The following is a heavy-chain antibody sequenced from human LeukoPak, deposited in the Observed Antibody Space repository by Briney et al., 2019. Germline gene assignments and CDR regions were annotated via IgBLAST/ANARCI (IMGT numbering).Heavy chain of an antibody. J-gene: IGHJ6*02. CDR1: GGSISSYY. D-gene: IGHD1-26*01. CDR2: IYTSGST. CDR3: ARDGRLSYYYGMDV. V-gene: IGHV4-4*07. Sequence: DPSETLSLTCTVSGGSISSYYWSWIRQPAGKGLEWIGRIYTSGSTNYNPSLKSRVTMSVDTSKNQFSLKLSSVTAADTAVCYCARDGRLSYYYGMDVWGQGTTVTVSS.